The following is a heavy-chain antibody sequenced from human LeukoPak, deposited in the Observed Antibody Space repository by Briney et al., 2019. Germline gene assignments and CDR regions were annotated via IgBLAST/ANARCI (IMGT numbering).Heavy chain of an antibody. CDR1: GFTFSSYS. J-gene: IGHJ4*02. Sequence: GGSLRLSCAASGFTFSSYSMNWVRQAPGKGLEWVSSISSSSSYIYYANSVKGRFTISRDNAKNSLYLQMNSLRAEDTAVYYCARVSVDTAMVTPSGFDYWGQGTLVTVSS. D-gene: IGHD5-18*01. CDR3: ARVSVDTAMVTPSGFDY. CDR2: ISSSSSYI. V-gene: IGHV3-21*01.